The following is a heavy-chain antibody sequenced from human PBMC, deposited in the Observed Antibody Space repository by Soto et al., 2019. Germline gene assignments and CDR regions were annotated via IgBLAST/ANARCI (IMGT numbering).Heavy chain of an antibody. CDR1: GGSISSGGYY. CDR2: IYYSGST. V-gene: IGHV4-61*08. D-gene: IGHD3-10*01. CDR3: AREGPVVTMIGGYGPMDV. J-gene: IGHJ6*02. Sequence: SETLSLTCTVSGGSISSGGYYWSWIRQPPGKGLEWIGYIYYSGSTNYNPSLKSRVTISVDTSKNQFSLKMSSVTAEDTAVYYCAREGPVVTMIGGYGPMDVWGQGTTVTVSS.